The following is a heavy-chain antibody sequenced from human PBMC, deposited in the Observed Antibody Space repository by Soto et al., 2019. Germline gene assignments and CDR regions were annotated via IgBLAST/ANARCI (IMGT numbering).Heavy chain of an antibody. Sequence: PGGSLRLSCAASGFTFSDSAMHWVRQASGKGLEWLGRIRSKANNFATAYAASVKGRFTISRDDAKNTVYLQMNSLNSEETAVYYCTRRSEYDSGGYYYAYDYWGQGTRVTVSS. CDR1: GFTFSDSA. D-gene: IGHD3-22*01. CDR3: TRRSEYDSGGYYYAYDY. CDR2: IRSKANNFAT. J-gene: IGHJ4*02. V-gene: IGHV3-73*01.